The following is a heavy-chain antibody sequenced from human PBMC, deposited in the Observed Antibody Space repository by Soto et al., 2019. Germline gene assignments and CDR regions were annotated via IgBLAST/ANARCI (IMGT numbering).Heavy chain of an antibody. CDR2: INPNSGDT. D-gene: IGHD6-25*01. Sequence: ASLSFSCYASGYTFTDDFMHSLRQAPGQGLEWVEWINPNSGDTSYAENSQGRVTMTRDTSISTAFMELSRLRSDDTATDYCASRATERHFDSWGQGTLVTVSS. V-gene: IGHV1-2*02. CDR1: GYTFTDDF. CDR3: ASRATERHFDS. J-gene: IGHJ4*02.